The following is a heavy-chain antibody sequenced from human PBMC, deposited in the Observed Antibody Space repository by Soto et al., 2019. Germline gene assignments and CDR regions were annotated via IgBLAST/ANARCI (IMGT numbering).Heavy chain of an antibody. CDR3: ARDDYDYISYAFDI. CDR2: IIPILGIA. CDR1: GGTFSSYT. V-gene: IGHV1-69*04. D-gene: IGHD3-16*01. J-gene: IGHJ3*02. Sequence: SVKVSCKASGGTFSSYTISWVRQAPGQGLEWMGRIIPILGIANYAQKFQGRVTVTADKSTSTAYMELSSLRSEDTAVYYCARDDYDYISYAFDIWGQGTMVTVSS.